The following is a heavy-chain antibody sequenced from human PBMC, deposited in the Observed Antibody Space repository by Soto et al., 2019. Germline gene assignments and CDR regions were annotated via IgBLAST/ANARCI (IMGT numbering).Heavy chain of an antibody. D-gene: IGHD6-13*01. CDR1: GFTFSSYA. CDR3: AKDRDGAAAGPTKFYGMDV. J-gene: IGHJ6*02. Sequence: EVQLLESGGGLVQPGGSLRLSCAASGFTFSSYAMSWVRQAPGKGLEWVSVISGSGDSTYYADSVRGRFTISRDNSKHTLYLQMNSLRAEHTAVYYCAKDRDGAAAGPTKFYGMDVWGQGNTVTVSS. CDR2: ISGSGDST. V-gene: IGHV3-23*01.